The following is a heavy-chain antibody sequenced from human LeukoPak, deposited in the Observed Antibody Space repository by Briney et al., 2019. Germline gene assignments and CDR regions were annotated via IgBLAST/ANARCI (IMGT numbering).Heavy chain of an antibody. D-gene: IGHD5-24*01. CDR3: TRRDGYNPGGLYFDY. J-gene: IGHJ4*02. CDR2: IYYSGST. CDR1: GGSISSYY. V-gene: IGHV4-59*08. Sequence: SETLSLTCTVSGGSISSYYWSWIRQPPGKGLEWIGYIYYSGSTNYNPSLKSRVTISVDTSKNQFSLKLSSVTAADTAVYYCTRRDGYNPGGLYFDYWGQGTLVTVSS.